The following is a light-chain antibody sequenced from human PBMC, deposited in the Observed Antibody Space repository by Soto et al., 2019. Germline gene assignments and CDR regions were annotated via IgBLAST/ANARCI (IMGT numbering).Light chain of an antibody. CDR3: QQYNSYSRT. CDR1: QSISSW. CDR2: KAS. Sequence: DIPMTQSPSTLSASVGDRVTITCRASQSISSWLAGYQQKPGKAPKLLIYKASILESGVPSRFSGSGSGTEFTLTINSLQPDDFATYYCQQYNSYSRTFGQGTKVEIK. J-gene: IGKJ1*01. V-gene: IGKV1-5*03.